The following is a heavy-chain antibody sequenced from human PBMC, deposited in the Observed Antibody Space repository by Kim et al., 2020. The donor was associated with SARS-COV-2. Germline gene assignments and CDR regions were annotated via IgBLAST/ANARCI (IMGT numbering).Heavy chain of an antibody. CDR1: GYNFVNYW. CDR3: ARHTPAGLYDAFDL. V-gene: IGHV5-10-1*01. Sequence: GESLKISCLTSGYNFVNYWITWVRQKPGKGLEWMGRVDPSDSYINYGPSFQGHVTISHDNSLNTAYLQWSSLKASDTAIYYCARHTPAGLYDAFDLCGQGTMVTVSS. CDR2: VDPSDSYI. J-gene: IGHJ3*01.